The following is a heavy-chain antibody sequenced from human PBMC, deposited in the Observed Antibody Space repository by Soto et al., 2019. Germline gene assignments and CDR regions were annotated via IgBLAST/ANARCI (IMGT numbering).Heavy chain of an antibody. CDR3: ATPPKGYCSGGSCSRFDY. CDR1: GFTFSSYA. J-gene: IGHJ4*02. D-gene: IGHD2-15*01. CDR2: ISGSGGST. V-gene: IGHV3-23*01. Sequence: GGSLRLSCAASGFTFSSYAMSWVRQAPGKGLEWVSAISGSGGSTYYADSVKGRFTISRDNSKNTLYLQMNSLRAEDTAVYYCATPPKGYCSGGSCSRFDYWGQGTLVTVSS.